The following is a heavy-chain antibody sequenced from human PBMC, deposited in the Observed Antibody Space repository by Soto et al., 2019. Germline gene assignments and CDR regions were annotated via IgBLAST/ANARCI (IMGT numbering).Heavy chain of an antibody. Sequence: GGSLRLSCAASGFTFSSFAMHWVRQSPGKGLAWVAVMSYDGTDRYYEDSVKGRFTISRDNSKNTLSLQMNSLRAEDTAVYYCARSTRGWSRGPNYYYGMDVWGQGTTVTVSS. CDR2: MSYDGTDR. CDR3: ARSTRGWSRGPNYYYGMDV. D-gene: IGHD6-19*01. J-gene: IGHJ6*02. CDR1: GFTFSSFA. V-gene: IGHV3-30-3*01.